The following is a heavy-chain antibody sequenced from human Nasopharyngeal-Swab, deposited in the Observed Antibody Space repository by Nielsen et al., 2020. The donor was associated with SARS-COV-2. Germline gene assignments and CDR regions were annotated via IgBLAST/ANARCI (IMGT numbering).Heavy chain of an antibody. D-gene: IGHD2-15*01. CDR2: ISAYNGNT. J-gene: IGHJ6*02. V-gene: IGHV1-18*01. CDR3: ARERVVVVSATYYQYGMDV. Sequence: WVRQAPGQGLEWMGWISAYNGNTNYAQKLQGRVTMTTDTSTSTAYMELRSLRSDDTAVYYCARERVVVVSATYYQYGMDVWGQGTTVTVSS.